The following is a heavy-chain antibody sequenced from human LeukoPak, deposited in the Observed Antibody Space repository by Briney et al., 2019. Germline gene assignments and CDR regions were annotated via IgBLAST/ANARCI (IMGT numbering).Heavy chain of an antibody. D-gene: IGHD1-26*01. J-gene: IGHJ3*02. CDR1: GFPFSSYA. V-gene: IGHV3-23*01. Sequence: GSLRLSCAASGFPFSSYAMSRGRQAPGKGLGWVSTISGSGGSTYYADSVKGRFTISRDNSKNTLYLQMNSLRAEDTAVYYCAKDGKRWATTGAFDIWGQGTMVTVSS. CDR2: ISGSGGST. CDR3: AKDGKRWATTGAFDI.